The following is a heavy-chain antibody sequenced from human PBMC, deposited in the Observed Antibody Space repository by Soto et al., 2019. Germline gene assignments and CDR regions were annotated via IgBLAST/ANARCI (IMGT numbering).Heavy chain of an antibody. CDR3: ARDSHCGGDPCDVDGY. V-gene: IGHV3-33*01. CDR1: GFTFSSYG. Sequence: QVQLVESGGGVVQPGRSLRLSCAASGFTFSSYGMHWVRQAPGKGLEWVAVIWYDGSNKYYADSVKGRFTISRDNSKNTLYLQMNSLRAEDTAVYYCARDSHCGGDPCDVDGYWGQGTLVTVSS. D-gene: IGHD2-21*02. CDR2: IWYDGSNK. J-gene: IGHJ4*02.